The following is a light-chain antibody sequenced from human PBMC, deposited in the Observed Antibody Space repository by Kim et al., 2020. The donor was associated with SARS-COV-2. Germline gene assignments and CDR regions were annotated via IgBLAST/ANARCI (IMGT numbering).Light chain of an antibody. Sequence: ASGGARVTITGRASQGIRNDLGWYQQKPGKAPRRLIYAISTLQNGVPSRFSGGGSGTEFTLTISSLQPEDVATYYCLHYSGFPFAFGPGTKVDIK. CDR2: AIS. CDR1: QGIRND. J-gene: IGKJ3*01. CDR3: LHYSGFPFA. V-gene: IGKV1-17*01.